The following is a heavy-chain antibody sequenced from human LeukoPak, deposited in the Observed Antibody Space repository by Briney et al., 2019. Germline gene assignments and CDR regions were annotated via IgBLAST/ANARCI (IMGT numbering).Heavy chain of an antibody. CDR3: TTDLGLLWFGELKPINDY. J-gene: IGHJ4*02. Sequence: GGSLRLSCAASGFTFSNAWMSWVRQAPGKGLEWVGRIKSKTDGGTTDYAAPVKGRFTISRDDSKNTLYLQMNSLKTEDTAVYYCTTDLGLLWFGELKPINDYWGQGTLVTVSS. CDR1: GFTFSNAW. CDR2: IKSKTDGGTT. D-gene: IGHD3-10*01. V-gene: IGHV3-15*01.